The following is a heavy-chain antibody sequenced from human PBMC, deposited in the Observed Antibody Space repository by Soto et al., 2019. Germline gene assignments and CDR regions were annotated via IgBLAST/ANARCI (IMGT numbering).Heavy chain of an antibody. CDR3: TRDRREATTDY. Sequence: SETLSLTCTVSGGSISSSSYYWGWIRQPPGKGLEWIGSIYYSGSTPSNPSLKSRVTISVDTSRNQFSLRLSSVTAADTAVYYCTRDRREATTDYWGQGALVTVSS. V-gene: IGHV4-39*02. CDR2: IYYSGST. J-gene: IGHJ4*02. CDR1: GGSISSSSYY.